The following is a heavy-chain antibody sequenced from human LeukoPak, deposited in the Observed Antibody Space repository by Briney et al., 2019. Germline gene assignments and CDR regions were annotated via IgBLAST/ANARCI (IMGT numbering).Heavy chain of an antibody. J-gene: IGHJ4*02. Sequence: GGSLRLSCAASGFTFSSFVMNWVRQAPGKGLEWVSAISGSGGSTYYADSVKGRFTISRDNSKNTLYLQMNSLRAEDTAVYYCAKDGDSSGYYLFDYWGQGTLVTVSS. CDR1: GFTFSSFV. CDR2: ISGSGGST. CDR3: AKDGDSSGYYLFDY. D-gene: IGHD3-22*01. V-gene: IGHV3-23*01.